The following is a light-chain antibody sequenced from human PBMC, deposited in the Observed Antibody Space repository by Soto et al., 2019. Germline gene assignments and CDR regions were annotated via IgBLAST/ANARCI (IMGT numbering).Light chain of an antibody. V-gene: IGLV4-69*01. J-gene: IGLJ2*01. CDR1: SGHSSYA. CDR3: QTWDTGARVV. CDR2: LSSDGSH. Sequence: QLVLTQSASASASVGTSVKLTCTLSSGHSSYAIAWHQQQPEKGPRYLMKLSSDGSHSKGDGIPDRFSGSSSGAERYLTISSLQSEDEADYYCQTWDTGARVVFGGGTKLTV.